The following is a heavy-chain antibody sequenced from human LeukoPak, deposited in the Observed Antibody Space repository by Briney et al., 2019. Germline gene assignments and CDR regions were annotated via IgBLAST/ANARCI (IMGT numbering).Heavy chain of an antibody. CDR2: ISGSGGGT. V-gene: IGHV3-23*01. CDR3: AKGGGILPTAIRRYFDY. Sequence: GRSLRLSCAASGFTFDDYAMHWVRQVPGKGLEWVSSISGSGGGTYYADSVKGRFTISRDNSKNTLYLQMNSLRAEDTATYYCAKGGGILPTAIRRYFDYWGQGTLVTVSS. J-gene: IGHJ4*02. CDR1: GFTFDDYA. D-gene: IGHD2-2*02.